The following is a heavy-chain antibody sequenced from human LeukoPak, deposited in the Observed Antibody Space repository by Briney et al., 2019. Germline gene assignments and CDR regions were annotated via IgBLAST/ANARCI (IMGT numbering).Heavy chain of an antibody. CDR1: GGSISSYY. D-gene: IGHD6-13*01. CDR2: ISYSGST. CDR3: AREYKAAGSDWFDP. Sequence: KPSETLSLTCTVSGGSISSYYWSWIRQPPGKGLEWIGYISYSGSTNYNPSLKSRVTISVDTSKYQFSLKLSSVTAADTAVYYCAREYKAAGSDWFDPWGQGTLVTVSS. J-gene: IGHJ5*02. V-gene: IGHV4-59*01.